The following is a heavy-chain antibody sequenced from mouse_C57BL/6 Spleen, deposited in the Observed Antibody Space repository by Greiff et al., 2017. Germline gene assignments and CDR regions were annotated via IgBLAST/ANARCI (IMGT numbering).Heavy chain of an antibody. J-gene: IGHJ3*01. CDR3: VRQGRYSKPAWFAY. D-gene: IGHD2-5*01. CDR1: GFSFNTYA. V-gene: IGHV10-1*01. Sequence: EVKLMESGGGLVQPKGSLKLSCAASGFSFNTYAMNWVRQAPGKGLEWVARIRSKSNNYATYYADSVKDRFTISRDDSESMLYLQMNNLKTEDTAMYYCVRQGRYSKPAWFAYWGQGTLVTVSA. CDR2: IRSKSNNYAT.